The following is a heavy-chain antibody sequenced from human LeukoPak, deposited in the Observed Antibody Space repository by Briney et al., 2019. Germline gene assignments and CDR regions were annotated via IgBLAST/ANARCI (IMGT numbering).Heavy chain of an antibody. D-gene: IGHD3-10*01. Sequence: SETLSLTCTVSGGSISSSSYYWGWIRQPPGKGLEWIGSIYYSGSTYYNPSLKSRVTISVDTSKNQFSLKLSSVTAADTAVYSCARRITMVRGVIRIKRGDWFDPCGQGTLVTVSS. CDR3: ARRITMVRGVIRIKRGDWFDP. CDR2: IYYSGST. V-gene: IGHV4-39*07. CDR1: GGSISSSSYY. J-gene: IGHJ5*02.